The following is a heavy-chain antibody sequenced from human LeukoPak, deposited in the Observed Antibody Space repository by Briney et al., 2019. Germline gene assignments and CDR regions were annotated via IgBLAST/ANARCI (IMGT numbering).Heavy chain of an antibody. CDR1: GDSISSYY. J-gene: IGHJ4*02. CDR3: ARQTTRYCSSTSCKGYFDY. D-gene: IGHD2-2*01. CDR2: IYYSGST. Sequence: SETLTLTCTVSGDSISSYYWSWIRQPPGKGLEWIGYIYYSGSTNYNPSLKSRVTISVDTSKNQFSLKLSSVTAADTAVYYCARQTTRYCSSTSCKGYFDYWGQGTLVTVSS. V-gene: IGHV4-59*08.